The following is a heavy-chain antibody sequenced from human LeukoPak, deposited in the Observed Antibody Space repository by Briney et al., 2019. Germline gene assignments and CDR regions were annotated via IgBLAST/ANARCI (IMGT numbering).Heavy chain of an antibody. CDR1: GFTFSSYW. Sequence: GGSXXXXXAASGFTFSSYWMSWVRQAPGKGLXGVANINQDGSEQYYVDSVKGRFTISRDNAGNSLYLQMNSLRAEDTAVYYCARVGYCSTTSCYWRAFDYWGQGTLVTVSS. V-gene: IGHV3-7*01. J-gene: IGHJ4*02. CDR3: ARVGYCSTTSCYWRAFDY. D-gene: IGHD2-2*01. CDR2: INQDGSEQ.